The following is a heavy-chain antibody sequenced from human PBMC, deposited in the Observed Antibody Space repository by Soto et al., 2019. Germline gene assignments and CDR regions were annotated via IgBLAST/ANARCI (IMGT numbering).Heavy chain of an antibody. J-gene: IGHJ6*01. V-gene: IGHV4-31*03. Sequence: QVQLQESGPGLVKPSQTLPLICSVPGGAISSGGCYWSVIRQHPGKGLEWIGYAYYSGSSYYNPSLRSRVTISVDTSKKQCSLKVSSVTAADTAVYYCARDLHYRRRFYGMDVWGQGTTITVSS. CDR2: AYYSGSS. D-gene: IGHD1-26*01. CDR3: ARDLHYRRRFYGMDV. CDR1: GGAISSGGCY.